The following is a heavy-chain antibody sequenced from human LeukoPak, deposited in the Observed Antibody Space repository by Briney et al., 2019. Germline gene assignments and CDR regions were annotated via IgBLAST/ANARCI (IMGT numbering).Heavy chain of an antibody. D-gene: IGHD3-22*01. CDR2: ISYDGSNK. J-gene: IGHJ4*02. V-gene: IGHV3-30*04. Sequence: PGRSLRLSCAASGFTFSSYAMHWVRQAPGKGLEWVAVISYDGSNKYYADSVKGRFTISRDNSKNTLYLQMNSLRAEDTAVYYCARELRDSNGYSFFDYWGQGTLVTVSS. CDR3: ARELRDSNGYSFFDY. CDR1: GFTFSSYA.